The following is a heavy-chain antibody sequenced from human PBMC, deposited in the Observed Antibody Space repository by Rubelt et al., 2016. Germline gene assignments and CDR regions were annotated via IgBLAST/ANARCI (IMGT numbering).Heavy chain of an antibody. Sequence: VSGGSITNLNWWNWVRQSPGKGLEWIGEVFLDGRTNYNPSLKSRVSMSVDKSKNEVSLSLLSVTAADTAVYFCVRIKTQRGTYYGDVSDIWGPGTSVTVSS. V-gene: IGHV4-4*01. J-gene: IGHJ3*02. CDR2: VFLDGRT. CDR1: GGSITNLNW. D-gene: IGHD3-3*01. CDR3: VRIKTQRGTYYGDVSDI.